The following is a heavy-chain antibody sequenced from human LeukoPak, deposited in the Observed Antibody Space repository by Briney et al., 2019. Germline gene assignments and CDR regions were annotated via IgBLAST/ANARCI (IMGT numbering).Heavy chain of an antibody. V-gene: IGHV3-49*04. CDR3: TRPLGFYYGSGSDY. Sequence: PGGSLRLSCTASGFTFGDYAMTWVRQAPGKGPEWVGFIRSKAYGGTTDYAASVKGRFTISRDDSKSIAYLQMNSLKTGDTAVYYCTRPLGFYYGSGSDYWGQGTLVTVSS. CDR2: IRSKAYGGTT. J-gene: IGHJ4*02. CDR1: GFTFGDYA. D-gene: IGHD3-10*01.